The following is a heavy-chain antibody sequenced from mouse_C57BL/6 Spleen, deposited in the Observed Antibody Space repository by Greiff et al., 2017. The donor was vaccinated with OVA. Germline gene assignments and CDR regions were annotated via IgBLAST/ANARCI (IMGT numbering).Heavy chain of an antibody. Sequence: QVQLQQPGAELVMPGASVKLSCKASGYTFTSYWMHWVKQRPGHGLEWIGEIDPSDSYTNYNHKFKGKSTLTVDKSSSTAYMQLSSLTSEDSAVYYCAREEDYWGQGTTLTVSS. CDR1: GYTFTSYW. CDR2: IDPSDSYT. CDR3: AREEDY. V-gene: IGHV1-69*01. J-gene: IGHJ2*01.